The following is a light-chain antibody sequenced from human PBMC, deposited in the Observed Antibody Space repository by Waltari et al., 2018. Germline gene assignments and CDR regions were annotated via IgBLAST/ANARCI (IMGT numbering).Light chain of an antibody. J-gene: IGKJ4*01. CDR3: QQRSNWLT. V-gene: IGKV3-11*01. CDR2: DAS. Sequence: EIVLTQSPATLSLSPGERATLSCRASQSVSSYLAWYQRKPGQAPRLLIYDASNRATGIPARXSGSGFGTDFTLTISXLEPEDFAVYYCQQRSNWLTFGGGTKVEIK. CDR1: QSVSSY.